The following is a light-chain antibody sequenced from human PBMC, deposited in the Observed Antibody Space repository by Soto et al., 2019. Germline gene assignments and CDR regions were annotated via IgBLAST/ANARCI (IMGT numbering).Light chain of an antibody. CDR2: GAS. Sequence: EIVRTHSPATLSVSPGERDTLSCRASQRINDNVAWYQQRPGQAPRLLLFGASVRTTGIPAWWSGSESGTDFTLTISRLQSEDFAVCYCQLYNYSPPATCGGGTKVEIK. CDR3: QLYNYSPPAT. J-gene: IGKJ4*01. CDR1: QRINDN. V-gene: IGKV3-15*01.